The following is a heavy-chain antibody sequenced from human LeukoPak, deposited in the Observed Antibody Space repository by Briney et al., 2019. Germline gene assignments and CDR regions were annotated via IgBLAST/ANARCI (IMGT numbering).Heavy chain of an antibody. CDR1: GFTVSSNH. D-gene: IGHD5-18*01. V-gene: IGHV3-66*04. J-gene: IGHJ4*02. CDR2: IYSGGGT. Sequence: GGSLRLSCAASGFTVSSNHMSWVRQAPGKGLEWVSIIYSGGGTYYVDAVKGRFIISRDTSKNTLYLQMNSLRVEDTAVYYCASQDITMVKSSDYWGQGTLVTVSS. CDR3: ASQDITMVKSSDY.